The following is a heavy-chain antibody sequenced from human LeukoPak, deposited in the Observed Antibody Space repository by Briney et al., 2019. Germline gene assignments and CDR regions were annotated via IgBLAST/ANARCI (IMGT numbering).Heavy chain of an antibody. Sequence: QPGRSLRLSCAASGFTFDDYAMHWVRQAPGKGLEWVSGISWNGDSIGYADSVEGRFTISRDNTKNSLYLQMNSLRAEDTAVYYCARDHCSSSSCYTYYGMELWGQGTTVTVSS. J-gene: IGHJ6*02. V-gene: IGHV3-9*01. CDR2: ISWNGDSI. CDR1: GFTFDDYA. CDR3: ARDHCSSSSCYTYYGMEL. D-gene: IGHD2-2*02.